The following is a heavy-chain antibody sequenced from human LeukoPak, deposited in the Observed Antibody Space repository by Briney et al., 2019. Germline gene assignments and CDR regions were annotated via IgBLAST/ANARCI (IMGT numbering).Heavy chain of an antibody. Sequence: GRSLRLSCAASGFTFSNYAMSWVRQAPGKGLEWVSAISGSGHNTYYADSVKGRFTISRDNSQNTLYLQMNSPRAEDTAVYYCAKDQVGVHYNWGQGTLVTVSS. V-gene: IGHV3-23*01. CDR3: AKDQVGVHYN. D-gene: IGHD1-26*01. CDR1: GFTFSNYA. CDR2: ISGSGHNT. J-gene: IGHJ4*02.